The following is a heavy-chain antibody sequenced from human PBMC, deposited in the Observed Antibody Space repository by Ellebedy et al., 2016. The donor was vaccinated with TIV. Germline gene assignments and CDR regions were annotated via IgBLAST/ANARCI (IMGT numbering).Heavy chain of an antibody. CDR3: ARDNRGSIDY. CDR1: GFTFSSYA. V-gene: IGHV3-23*01. D-gene: IGHD3-10*01. CDR2: ISGSGGST. J-gene: IGHJ4*02. Sequence: GESLKISXAASGFTFSSYAMSWVRQAPGKGLEWVSAISGSGGSTYYADSVKGRFTISRDNSKNTLYLQMNSLRAEDTAVYYCARDNRGSIDYWGQGTLVTVSS.